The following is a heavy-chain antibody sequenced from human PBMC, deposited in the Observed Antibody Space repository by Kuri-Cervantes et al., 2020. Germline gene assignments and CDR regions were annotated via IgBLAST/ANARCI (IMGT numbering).Heavy chain of an antibody. CDR1: GFTFSSYG. CDR2: ISYDGSNK. J-gene: IGHJ3*02. V-gene: IGHV3-30*03. CDR3: AVYDSSAQGNAFDI. Sequence: GSLRLSCAASGFTFSSYGMHWVRQAPGKGLEWVAVISYDGSNKYYADSVKGRFTISRDNSKNTLYLQMNSLRAEDTAVYYCAVYDSSAQGNAFDIWGQGTMVTVSS. D-gene: IGHD3-22*01.